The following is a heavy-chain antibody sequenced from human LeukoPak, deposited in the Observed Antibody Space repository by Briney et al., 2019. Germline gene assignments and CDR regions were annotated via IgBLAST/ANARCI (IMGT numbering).Heavy chain of an antibody. CDR1: GFTFSNYG. CDR2: ISSNGGST. D-gene: IGHD3-10*01. Sequence: PRGSLRLSCGASGFTFSNYGMHWVRQAPGKGLEYVSAISSNGGSTYYANSVKGRFTISRDNSKNTLYLQMGSLRAEDMAVYYCARAPGTYYDYWGQGTLVTVSS. CDR3: ARAPGTYYDY. J-gene: IGHJ4*02. V-gene: IGHV3-64*01.